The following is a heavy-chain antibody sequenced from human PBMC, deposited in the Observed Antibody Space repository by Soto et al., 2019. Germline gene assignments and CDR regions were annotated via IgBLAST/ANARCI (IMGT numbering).Heavy chain of an antibody. CDR1: GFTFSSYG. D-gene: IGHD6-19*01. J-gene: IGHJ4*02. Sequence: VQLVESGGGVVQPGRSLRLSCAASGFTFSSYGMHWVRQAPGKGLEWVAVIWYDGSNKYYADSVKGRFTISRDNSKNTLYLQMNSLRAEDTAVYYCARVLQPPYSSGWYPDYWGQGTLVTVSS. CDR2: IWYDGSNK. V-gene: IGHV3-33*01. CDR3: ARVLQPPYSSGWYPDY.